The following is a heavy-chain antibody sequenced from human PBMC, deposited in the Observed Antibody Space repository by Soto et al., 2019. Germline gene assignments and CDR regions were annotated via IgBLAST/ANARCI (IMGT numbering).Heavy chain of an antibody. CDR2: ISGSSDNI. CDR1: GFTFSSYS. J-gene: IGHJ3*02. V-gene: IGHV3-23*01. D-gene: IGHD2-15*01. Sequence: EVQLLESGGGLVQPGGSLRLSCAASGFTFSSYSMIWVRQAPGKGLEWVSAISGSSDNILYADSVKGRFTISRDNSENTLYLQMNSLRSEDTAVYYCAHCSGGSCYSDAFDIWGQGTMVTVSS. CDR3: AHCSGGSCYSDAFDI.